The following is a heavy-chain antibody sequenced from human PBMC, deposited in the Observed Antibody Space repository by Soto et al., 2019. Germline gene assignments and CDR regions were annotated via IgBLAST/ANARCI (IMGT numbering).Heavy chain of an antibody. V-gene: IGHV1-69*08. CDR1: GGTFSSYT. CDR2: IIPILGIA. D-gene: IGHD6-6*01. J-gene: IGHJ6*03. CDR3: ARDREGGWYSSSSRYYYMDV. Sequence: QVQLVQSGAEVKKPGSSVKVSCKASGGTFSSYTISWVRQAPGQGLEWMGRIIPILGIANYAQKFQGRVTITADKSTSTAYMELSSLRSEDTAVYYCARDREGGWYSSSSRYYYMDVWGKGTTVTVSS.